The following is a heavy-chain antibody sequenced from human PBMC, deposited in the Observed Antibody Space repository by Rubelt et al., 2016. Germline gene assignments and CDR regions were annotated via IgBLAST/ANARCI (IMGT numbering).Heavy chain of an antibody. Sequence: RGRSLRLSCAASGFSFYDYAMHWVRQAPGKGLEWVSGITSKSGKTDYADSVKGRFTISRDNAKNSLSLQMDSLSGEDTALYYCAKDATQGDFGDYGFDYWGQGTLVTVSS. CDR1: GFSFYDYA. CDR2: ITSKSGKT. CDR3: AKDATQGDFGDYGFDY. J-gene: IGHJ4*02. V-gene: IGHV3-9*01. D-gene: IGHD4-17*01.